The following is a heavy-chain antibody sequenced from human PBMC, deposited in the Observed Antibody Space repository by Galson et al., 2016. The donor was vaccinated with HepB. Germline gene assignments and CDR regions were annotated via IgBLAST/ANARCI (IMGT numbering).Heavy chain of an antibody. V-gene: IGHV5-51*01. Sequence: NFNIYWIAWVRQMPGTGPEWMGIIYPGDXDTXXSPSFQXQVPISADKSTSTAYPQWSSLKASDTAMFYCARVFWPPHRDRYYYGMDVWGQGTTVTVSS. CDR1: NFNIYW. CDR3: ARVFWPPHRDRYYYGMDV. D-gene: IGHD3-3*01. CDR2: IYPGDXDT. J-gene: IGHJ6*02.